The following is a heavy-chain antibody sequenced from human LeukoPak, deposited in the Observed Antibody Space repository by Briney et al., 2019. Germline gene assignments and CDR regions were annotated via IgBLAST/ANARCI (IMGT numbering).Heavy chain of an antibody. Sequence: SETLSLTCRVSGASITNYHWSWIRQPPGKGLEWIGYIYHSDSTNYNPSLKSRVTISLDTSKNQFSLNLNSMTAADTAVYYCARELKVGNTGYYFDYWGQGTLVTVSS. CDR1: GASITNYH. J-gene: IGHJ4*02. CDR3: ARELKVGNTGYYFDY. V-gene: IGHV4-59*01. D-gene: IGHD2/OR15-2a*01. CDR2: IYHSDST.